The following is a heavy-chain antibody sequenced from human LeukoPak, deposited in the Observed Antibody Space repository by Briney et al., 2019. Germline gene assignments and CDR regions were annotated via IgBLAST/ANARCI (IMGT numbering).Heavy chain of an antibody. Sequence: SVKVSCKASGCTFSSYAISWVRQAPGQGLEWMGGIIPIFGTANYAQKFQGRVTITTDESTSTAYMELSSLRSEDTAVYYCARGGGYYYDSSGYYSYWGQGTLVTVSS. CDR3: ARGGGYYYDSSGYYSY. V-gene: IGHV1-69*05. D-gene: IGHD3-22*01. J-gene: IGHJ4*02. CDR2: IIPIFGTA. CDR1: GCTFSSYA.